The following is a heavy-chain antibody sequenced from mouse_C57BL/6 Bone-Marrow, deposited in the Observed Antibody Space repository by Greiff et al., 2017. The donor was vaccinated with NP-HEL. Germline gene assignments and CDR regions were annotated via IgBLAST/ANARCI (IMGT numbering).Heavy chain of an antibody. CDR2: IYPGDGDP. Sequence: VQLQQSGPELVKPGASVKISCKASGYAFSSSWMNWVKQRPGKGLEWIGRIYPGDGDPNYNGKFKGKATLTADKSSSTAYMQLSSLTSEDSAVYFCASHDYYGSSYAMDYWGQGTSVTVSS. CDR3: ASHDYYGSSYAMDY. CDR1: GYAFSSSW. D-gene: IGHD1-1*01. J-gene: IGHJ4*01. V-gene: IGHV1-82*01.